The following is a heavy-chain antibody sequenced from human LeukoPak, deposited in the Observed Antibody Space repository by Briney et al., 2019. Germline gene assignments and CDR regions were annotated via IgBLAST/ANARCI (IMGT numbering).Heavy chain of an antibody. J-gene: IGHJ3*02. CDR1: GFTFSSYS. V-gene: IGHV3-48*01. D-gene: IGHD2-21*02. CDR3: ARKRTLAYCGGDCYGNAFDI. Sequence: HPGRSLRLSCAASGFTFSSYSMNWVRQAPGKGLEWVSYISSSSSTIYYADSVKGRSTISRDNAKNSLYLQMNSLRAEDTAVYYCARKRTLAYCGGDCYGNAFDIWGQGTMVTVSS. CDR2: ISSSSSTI.